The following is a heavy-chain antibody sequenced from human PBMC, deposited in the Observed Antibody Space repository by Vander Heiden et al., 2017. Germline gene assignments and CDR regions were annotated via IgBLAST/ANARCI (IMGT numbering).Heavy chain of an antibody. CDR1: GFTFRTQP. J-gene: IGHJ3*02. V-gene: IGHV3-23*01. CDR2: ISSGSGGDT. CDR3: AKHTDFWSGYYTSGAFDI. Sequence: EVPLLEYRGGLVQPGGSLIHPCPHSGFTFRTQPLSLGRQGPGKALEWVSSISSGSGGDTFYADSVKGRYTITRDNPKNTLYLQMNSLRDEDTAVYYCAKHTDFWSGYYTSGAFDIWGQGTMVTVSS. D-gene: IGHD3-3*01.